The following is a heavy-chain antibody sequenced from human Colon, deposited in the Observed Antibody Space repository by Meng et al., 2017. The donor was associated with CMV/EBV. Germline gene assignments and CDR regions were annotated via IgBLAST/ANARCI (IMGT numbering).Heavy chain of an antibody. CDR3: ARPPLGVEIWLFLEF. CDR2: ISDDGSAT. CDR1: GSTFSLYP. V-gene: IGHV3-23*01. J-gene: IGHJ4*02. Sequence: GESLKISCAGSGSTFSLYPMAWVRQAPGKGLEWVAQISDDGSATYYADSVKGRMTISRDNSIKTLYLQMNGLRADDTAEYYCARPPLGVEIWLFLEFWGQGTLVTVSS. D-gene: IGHD3-3*01.